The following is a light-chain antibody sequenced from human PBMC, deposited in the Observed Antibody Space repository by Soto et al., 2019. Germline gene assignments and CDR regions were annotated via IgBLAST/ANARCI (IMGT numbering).Light chain of an antibody. J-gene: IGLJ2*01. CDR1: KLREKF. Sequence: SYELTQPPSVSVSPGQTASITCSGDKLREKFACWYHQKPGQSPVLVIYQDTKRPSGIPERFSGSNSGNTATLTISGTQALDEGDYYCQTWDSSTGVVFGGGTKLTVL. CDR3: QTWDSSTGVV. CDR2: QDT. V-gene: IGLV3-1*01.